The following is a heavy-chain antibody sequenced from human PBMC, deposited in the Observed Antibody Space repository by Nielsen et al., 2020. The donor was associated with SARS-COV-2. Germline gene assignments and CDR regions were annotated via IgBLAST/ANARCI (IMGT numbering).Heavy chain of an antibody. CDR2: INTNTGNP. D-gene: IGHD3-3*01. CDR3: AREGDYDFWSGSHHYMDV. Sequence: ASVKVSCKASGYTLTSYAMNWVRQAPGQGLEWMGWINTNTGNPTYAQGFTGRFVFSLDTSVSTAYLQISSLKAEDTAVYYCAREGDYDFWSGSHHYMDVWGKGTTVTVSS. CDR1: GYTLTSYA. J-gene: IGHJ6*03. V-gene: IGHV7-4-1*02.